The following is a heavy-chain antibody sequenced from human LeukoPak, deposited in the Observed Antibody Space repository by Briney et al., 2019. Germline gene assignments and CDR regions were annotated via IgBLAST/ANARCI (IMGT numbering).Heavy chain of an antibody. Sequence: SVKVSCKTSGGTFSSYAISWVRQAPGQGLEWMGGIIPIFGTANYAQKFQGRVTITADESTSTAYMELSSLRSEDTAVYYCASTPGYSSGWYAPDYWGQGTLVTVSS. CDR3: ASTPGYSSGWYAPDY. CDR2: IIPIFGTA. D-gene: IGHD6-19*01. V-gene: IGHV1-69*13. CDR1: GGTFSSYA. J-gene: IGHJ4*02.